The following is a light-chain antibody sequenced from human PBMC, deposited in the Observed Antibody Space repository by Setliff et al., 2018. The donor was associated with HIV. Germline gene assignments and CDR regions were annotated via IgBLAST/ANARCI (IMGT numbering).Light chain of an antibody. CDR3: SSYTTSSTRV. CDR2: DVS. CDR1: RSDIGTYNY. J-gene: IGLJ1*01. Sequence: QSVLSQPASVSGSPGQSITITCTGSRSDIGTYNYVSWYHQHPGKAPTLMIYDVSNRPSGVSDRFSGSKSGNTASLTISWVQAEDEADYYCSSYTTSSTRVLGTGTKVTVL. V-gene: IGLV2-14*01.